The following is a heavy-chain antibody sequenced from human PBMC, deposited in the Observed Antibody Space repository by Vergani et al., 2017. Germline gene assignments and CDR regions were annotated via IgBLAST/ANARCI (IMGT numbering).Heavy chain of an antibody. CDR2: INHSGST. J-gene: IGHJ4*02. V-gene: IGHV4-34*01. CDR3: ARGGGGTGYSSSWYLASTRNFDY. D-gene: IGHD6-13*01. Sequence: QVQLQQWGAGLLKPSETLSLTCAVYGGSFSGYYWSWIRQPPGKGLEWIGEINHSGSTNYNPSLKSRVTISVDTSKNQFYLKLSSVTAADTAVYYGARGGGGTGYSSSWYLASTRNFDYWGQGTLVTVSS. CDR1: GGSFSGYY.